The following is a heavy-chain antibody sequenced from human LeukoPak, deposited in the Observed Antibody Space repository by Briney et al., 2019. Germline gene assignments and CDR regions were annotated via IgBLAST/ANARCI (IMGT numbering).Heavy chain of an antibody. CDR3: ARANYYDSSGYSRGAFDI. Sequence: GGSLRLSCAASGFTFNSYAMTWVRQAPGKGLEWVSLISDSGGRIYYADSVKGRFTISRDSSKNTLYLQLNSLRVEDTAVYYCARANYYDSSGYSRGAFDIWGQGTMVTVSS. CDR1: GFTFNSYA. D-gene: IGHD3-22*01. J-gene: IGHJ3*02. CDR2: ISDSGGRI. V-gene: IGHV3-23*01.